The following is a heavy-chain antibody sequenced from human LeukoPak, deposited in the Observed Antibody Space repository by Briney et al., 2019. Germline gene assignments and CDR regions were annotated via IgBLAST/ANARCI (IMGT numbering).Heavy chain of an antibody. Sequence: GGSLRLSCAASGLTFSGSAMHWVRQASGKGLEWVGRIRSKANSYATAYAASVKGRFTISRDDSKNTAYLQMNSLKTEDTAVYYCTSSGYSYYYWGQGALVTVSS. J-gene: IGHJ4*02. D-gene: IGHD5-18*01. CDR3: TSSGYSYYY. CDR2: IRSKANSYAT. V-gene: IGHV3-73*01. CDR1: GLTFSGSA.